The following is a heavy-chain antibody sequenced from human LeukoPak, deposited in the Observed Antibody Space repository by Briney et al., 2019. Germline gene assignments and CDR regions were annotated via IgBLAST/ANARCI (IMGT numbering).Heavy chain of an antibody. CDR3: ARRHVDYGDYKNAFDI. V-gene: IGHV4-59*08. Sequence: SETLSLTCTVSGGYISSYYWSWIRQPPGKGLEWIGDIYYSGSTNYNPSLKSRVTISVDTSKNQFSLKLSSVTAADTAVYYCARRHVDYGDYKNAFDIWGQGTMVTVSS. CDR1: GGYISSYY. D-gene: IGHD4-17*01. CDR2: IYYSGST. J-gene: IGHJ3*02.